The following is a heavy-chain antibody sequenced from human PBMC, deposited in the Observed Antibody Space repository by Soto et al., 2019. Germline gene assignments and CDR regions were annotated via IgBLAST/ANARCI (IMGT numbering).Heavy chain of an antibody. CDR3: ARDPGIAVADLPVFDY. V-gene: IGHV3-74*01. CDR2: INSDGSST. J-gene: IGHJ4*02. Sequence: GGSLRLSCAASGFTFSSYWMHWVRQAPGKGLVWVSRINSDGSSTSYADSVKGRFTISRDNAKNTLYLQMNSLRAEDTAVYYCARDPGIAVADLPVFDYWGQGTLVTVSS. CDR1: GFTFSSYW. D-gene: IGHD6-19*01.